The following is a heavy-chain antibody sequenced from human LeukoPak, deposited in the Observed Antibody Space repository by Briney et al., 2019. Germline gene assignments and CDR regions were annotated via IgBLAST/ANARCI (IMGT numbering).Heavy chain of an antibody. V-gene: IGHV3-23*01. CDR3: ARDSSAGTGFYYYYGMDV. CDR2: ISGSGGST. D-gene: IGHD2-15*01. CDR1: GFTFSSYA. J-gene: IGHJ6*02. Sequence: GGSLRLSCAASGFTFSSYAMSWVRQAPGKGLEWVSAISGSGGSTYYADSVKGRSTISRDNSKNTLYLQMNSLRAEDTAVYYCARDSSAGTGFYYYYGMDVWGQGTTVSVSS.